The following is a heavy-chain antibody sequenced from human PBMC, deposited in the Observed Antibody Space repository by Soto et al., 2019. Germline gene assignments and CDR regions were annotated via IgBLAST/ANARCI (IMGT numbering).Heavy chain of an antibody. Sequence: SETLSLTCAVYGGSFSSYYWSWIRQPPGKGLEWIGEINHSGSTNYNPSLKSRVTISVDTSKNQFSLKLSSVTAADTAVYYCARVRRRLNSSSPYYYYYGMDVWGQGTTVTVSS. CDR2: INHSGST. D-gene: IGHD6-6*01. J-gene: IGHJ6*02. V-gene: IGHV4-34*01. CDR1: GGSFSSYY. CDR3: ARVRRRLNSSSPYYYYYGMDV.